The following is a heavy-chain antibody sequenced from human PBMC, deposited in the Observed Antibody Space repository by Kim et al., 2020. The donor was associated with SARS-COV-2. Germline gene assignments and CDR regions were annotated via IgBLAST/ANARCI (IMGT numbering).Heavy chain of an antibody. CDR3: TRHMYYGSGTYYNVFYY. CDR2: IKRNTDGGTI. CDR1: GFTFSNAW. Sequence: GGSLRLSCAASGFTFSNAWMSWVRQAPGKGLEWVGRIKRNTDGGTIAYAAPVKGRFTISRDDSKNTLYLQMNSLETEDTAVYYCTRHMYYGSGTYYNVFYYWGQGTLVTVSS. J-gene: IGHJ4*02. V-gene: IGHV3-15*01. D-gene: IGHD3-10*01.